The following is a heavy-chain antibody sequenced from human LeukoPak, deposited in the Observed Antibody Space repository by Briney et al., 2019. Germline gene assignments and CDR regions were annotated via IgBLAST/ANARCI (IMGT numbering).Heavy chain of an antibody. CDR2: ISSGGTI. Sequence: GGSLRLSCAASGFTFSSYEMNWVRQAPGKGLEWVSYISSGGTIYNSDSVTGGFTISRDNAKNSLYLQMNSLRAEDTAVYYCARESIAVAGAPFDYWGQGTLVT. J-gene: IGHJ4*02. CDR3: ARESIAVAGAPFDY. CDR1: GFTFSSYE. V-gene: IGHV3-48*03. D-gene: IGHD6-19*01.